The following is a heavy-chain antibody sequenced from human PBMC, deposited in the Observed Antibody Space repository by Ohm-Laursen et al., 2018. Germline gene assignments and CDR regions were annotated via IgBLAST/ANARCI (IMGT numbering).Heavy chain of an antibody. J-gene: IGHJ6*02. D-gene: IGHD2-15*01. V-gene: IGHV3-53*01. CDR1: GFTVTSNY. CDR3: ARSPHAYCSGGTCYSEDHYYYGMDV. Sequence: SLRLSCTASGFTVTSNYMRWVRQAPGKGLEWVAVIYSGGRANYADYVKGRFTISSDNSKNTLYLQMNSLIAEDVAVYYCARSPHAYCSGGTCYSEDHYYYGMDVWGQGTTVTVSS. CDR2: IYSGGRA.